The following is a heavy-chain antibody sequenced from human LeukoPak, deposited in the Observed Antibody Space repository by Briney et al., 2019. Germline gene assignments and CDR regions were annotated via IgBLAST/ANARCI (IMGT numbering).Heavy chain of an antibody. J-gene: IGHJ4*02. V-gene: IGHV4-59*01. CDR2: IYYSGST. CDR1: GGSISSYY. CDR3: ARLDVDIVATIISD. Sequence: PSETLSLTCTVSGGSISSYYWSWIRQPPGKGLEWIGYIYYSGSTNYNPSLKSRVTISVDTSKNQFSLKLISVTAADTAVYYCARLDVDIVATIISDWGQGTLVTVSS. D-gene: IGHD5-12*01.